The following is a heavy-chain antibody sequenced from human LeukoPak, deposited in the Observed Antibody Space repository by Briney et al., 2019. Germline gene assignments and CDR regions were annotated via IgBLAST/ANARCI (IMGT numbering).Heavy chain of an antibody. CDR1: GYTFTGYY. CDR2: INPNSGGT. V-gene: IGHV1-2*02. CDR3: ARDDPAYYFDY. J-gene: IGHJ4*02. Sequence: GASVKPSCKASGYTFTGYYMHWVRQAPGHGLEWMGWINPNSGGTNYAQKFQGRVTMARDTSISTACMELSRLRSDDTAVYYCARDDPAYYFDYWGQGTLVTVSS.